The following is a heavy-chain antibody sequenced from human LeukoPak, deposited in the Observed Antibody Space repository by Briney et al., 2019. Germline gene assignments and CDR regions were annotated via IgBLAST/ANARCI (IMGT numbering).Heavy chain of an antibody. CDR1: GFTLSAYT. Sequence: GVSLRLSCTASGFTLSAYTMSWVRQAPGKGLEWVAKMKEDGTDESYVDSVKGRFTISRENAKNSLYLQMNSLRAEDTAVYYCARGGHSRFDSWGQGTLVTVSS. D-gene: IGHD4-23*01. CDR3: ARGGHSRFDS. J-gene: IGHJ4*02. V-gene: IGHV3-7*01. CDR2: MKEDGTDE.